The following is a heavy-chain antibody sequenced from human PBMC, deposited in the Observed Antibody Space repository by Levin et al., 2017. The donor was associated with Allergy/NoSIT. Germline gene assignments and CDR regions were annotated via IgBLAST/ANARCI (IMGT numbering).Heavy chain of an antibody. CDR2: IWYDGSNK. CDR1: GFTFSSYG. CDR3: ARDRVEWLRFFDY. V-gene: IGHV3-33*01. J-gene: IGHJ4*02. Sequence: GESLKISCAASGFTFSSYGMHWVRQAPGKGLEWVAVIWYDGSNKYYADSVKGRFTISRDNSKNTLYLQMNSLRAEDTAVYYCARDRVEWLRFFDYWGQGTLVTVSS. D-gene: IGHD5-12*01.